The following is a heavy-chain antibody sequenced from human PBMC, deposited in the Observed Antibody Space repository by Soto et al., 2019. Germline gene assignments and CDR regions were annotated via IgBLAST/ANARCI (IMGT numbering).Heavy chain of an antibody. CDR2: TNSDRSDS. D-gene: IGHD3-22*01. CDR1: GFDFEDYA. CDR3: AKALYYYDSSPLDH. V-gene: IGHV3-43D*04. J-gene: IGHJ4*02. Sequence: PGGSLSLSCAAAGFDFEDYAIHWVCIVPGKGLVCVCLTNSDRSDSYYMDSVKCRFSISRENGNSSLYLQMDRLRPENTALYFCAKALYYYDSSPLDHWGQGTLVTVSS.